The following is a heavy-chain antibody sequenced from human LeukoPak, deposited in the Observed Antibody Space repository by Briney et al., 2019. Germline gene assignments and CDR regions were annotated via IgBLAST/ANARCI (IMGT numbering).Heavy chain of an antibody. CDR2: IIPIFGTA. CDR3: ARAPASSGSYAYSSDY. J-gene: IGHJ4*02. V-gene: IGHV1-69*13. CDR1: GYTFTSYA. Sequence: SVKVSCKASGYTFTSYAISWVRQAPGQGLEWMGGIIPIFGTANYAQKFQGRVTITADESTSTAYMELSSLRSEDTAVYYCARAPASSGSYAYSSDYWGQGTLVTVSS. D-gene: IGHD1-26*01.